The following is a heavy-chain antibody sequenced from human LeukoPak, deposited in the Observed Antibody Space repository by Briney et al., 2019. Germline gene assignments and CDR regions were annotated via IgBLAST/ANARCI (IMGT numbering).Heavy chain of an antibody. J-gene: IGHJ3*02. CDR1: GFTFSSYG. Sequence: GSLRLSCAASGFTFSSYGMHWVRKAPGKGLEWVAFIRYDGSNKYYADSVEGRFTISRDNSKNTLYLQMNSLRAEDTAVYYCAKALEVGATDLDAFDIWGQGTMVTVSS. CDR2: IRYDGSNK. V-gene: IGHV3-30*02. D-gene: IGHD1-26*01. CDR3: AKALEVGATDLDAFDI.